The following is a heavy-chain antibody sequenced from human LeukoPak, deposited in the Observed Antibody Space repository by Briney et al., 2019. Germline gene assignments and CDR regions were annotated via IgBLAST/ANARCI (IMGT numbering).Heavy chain of an antibody. CDR3: ASSQRQPTYSYTGRAV. CDR2: INPNSGGT. D-gene: IGHD1-14*01. J-gene: IGHJ6*02. Sequence: ASVKVSCKASGYTFTGYYMHWVRQAPGQGLEWMGWINPNSGGTNYAQKFQGRVTMTRDTSISTAYMELSRLRSDDTAVYYCASSQRQPTYSYTGRAVGAKGPRFPVSS. V-gene: IGHV1-2*02. CDR1: GYTFTGYY.